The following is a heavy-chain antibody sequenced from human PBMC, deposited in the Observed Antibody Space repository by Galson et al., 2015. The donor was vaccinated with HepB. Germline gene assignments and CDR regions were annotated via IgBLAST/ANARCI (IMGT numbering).Heavy chain of an antibody. CDR3: VRDGAPYYDSSGYHGPVFDY. Sequence: SVKVSCKASGYTFTGYYMHWVRQAPGQGLEWMGWINPNSGGTNYAQKFQGWVTMTRDTSISTAYMELSRLRSDDTAVYYCVRDGAPYYDSSGYHGPVFDYWGQGTLVTVSS. J-gene: IGHJ4*02. V-gene: IGHV1-2*04. CDR2: INPNSGGT. D-gene: IGHD3-22*01. CDR1: GYTFTGYY.